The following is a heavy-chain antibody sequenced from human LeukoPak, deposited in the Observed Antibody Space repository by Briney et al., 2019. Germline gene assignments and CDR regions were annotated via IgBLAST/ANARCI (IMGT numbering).Heavy chain of an antibody. CDR2: IIPIFGTA. J-gene: IGHJ4*02. Sequence: AASVKVSCKASGGTFSSYAISWVRQAPGQGLGWMGGIIPIFGTANYAQKFQGRVTITADESTSTAYMELSSLRSEDTAVYYCARVGIAAAGTYLDYWGQGTLVTVSS. D-gene: IGHD6-13*01. V-gene: IGHV1-69*01. CDR1: GGTFSSYA. CDR3: ARVGIAAAGTYLDY.